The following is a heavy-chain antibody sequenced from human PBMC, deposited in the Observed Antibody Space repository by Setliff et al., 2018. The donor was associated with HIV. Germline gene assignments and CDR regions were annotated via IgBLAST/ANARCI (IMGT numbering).Heavy chain of an antibody. J-gene: IGHJ5*02. CDR1: GFTFSDYY. CDR2: ISSSGSTI. D-gene: IGHD2-15*01. CDR3: AKMACSGGNCYSGS. Sequence: PGGSLRLSCAASGFTFSDYYMSWIRQAPGKGLEWVSYISSSGSTIYYADSVKDRFTISRDNSKNTLYLQMSGLRAEDTAVYYCAKMACSGGNCYSGSWGQGALVTVSS. V-gene: IGHV3-11*01.